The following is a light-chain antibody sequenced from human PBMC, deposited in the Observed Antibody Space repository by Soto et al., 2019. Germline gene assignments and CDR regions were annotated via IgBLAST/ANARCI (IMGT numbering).Light chain of an antibody. CDR3: QSYDNNSDYV. Sequence: QSVLTRPPSVSGAPGQSVTISCTGSSSNIGAGYVVHWYQQLPGAAPKLLIFSDNNRPSGVPDRFSGSKSGTSASLAITGLQAEDEADYYCQSYDNNSDYVFGTGTKVTVL. CDR1: SSNIGAGYV. V-gene: IGLV1-40*01. J-gene: IGLJ1*01. CDR2: SDN.